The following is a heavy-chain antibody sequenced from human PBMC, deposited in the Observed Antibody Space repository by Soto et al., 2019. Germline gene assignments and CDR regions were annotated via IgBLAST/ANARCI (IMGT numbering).Heavy chain of an antibody. V-gene: IGHV1-3*01. CDR3: ARSGSGGFYGDYFIGGDDFFDI. D-gene: IGHD4-17*01. CDR2: INAGNGNT. CDR1: GYTFTSSA. Sequence: GASVKVSCKASGYTFTSSAMHWVRQAPGQRLEWMGWINAGNGNTKYSQKFQGRVTITRDTSASTAYMELSSLRSEDTAVYYCARSGSGGFYGDYFIGGDDFFDIWGQGKMVTVSS. J-gene: IGHJ3*02.